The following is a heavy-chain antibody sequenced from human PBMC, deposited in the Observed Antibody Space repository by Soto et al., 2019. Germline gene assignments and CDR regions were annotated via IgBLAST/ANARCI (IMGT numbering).Heavy chain of an antibody. CDR3: ASYERTGTPPLNYYYYGMDV. J-gene: IGHJ6*02. V-gene: IGHV1-46*01. CDR2: INPSGGST. CDR1: GYTFTSYY. Sequence: QVQLVQSGAEVKKPGASVKVSCKASGYTFTSYYMHWVRQAPGQGLEWMGIINPSGGSTSYAQKFQGRVTMTRDTSTSTVYMELSSLRSEDTAVYYCASYERTGTPPLNYYYYGMDVWGQGTTVTVSS. D-gene: IGHD1-7*01.